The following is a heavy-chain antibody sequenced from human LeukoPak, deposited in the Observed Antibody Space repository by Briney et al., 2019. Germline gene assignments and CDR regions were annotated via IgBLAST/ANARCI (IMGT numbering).Heavy chain of an antibody. CDR2: IWYDGSSK. V-gene: IGHV3-33*01. CDR1: GFTFSSYG. Sequence: PGGSLRLSCAASGFTFSSYGMQWVRRAPGKGPEWVAVIWYDGSSKYYADSVKGRFTISRDNSKNTLYLQMDSLTAEDTAVYYCARRHFDAFDIWGQGTVVTVSS. J-gene: IGHJ3*02. CDR3: ARRHFDAFDI.